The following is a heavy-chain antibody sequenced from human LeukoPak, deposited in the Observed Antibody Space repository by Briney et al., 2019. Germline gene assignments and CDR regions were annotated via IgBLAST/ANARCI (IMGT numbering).Heavy chain of an antibody. V-gene: IGHV3-30*02. CDR2: IRYDGSNK. D-gene: IGHD6-13*01. J-gene: IGHJ5*02. CDR3: AKDSTAAGTGSWFDP. Sequence: GSLRLSCAASGFTFSSYGMHWVRQAPGKGLEWVAFIRYDGSNKYYADSVKGRFTISRDNSKSTLYLQMNSLRAEDTAVYYCAKDSTAAGTGSWFDPWGQGTLVTVSS. CDR1: GFTFSSYG.